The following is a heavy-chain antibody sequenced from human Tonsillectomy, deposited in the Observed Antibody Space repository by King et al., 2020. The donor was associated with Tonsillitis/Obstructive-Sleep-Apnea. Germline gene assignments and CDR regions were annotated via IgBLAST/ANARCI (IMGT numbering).Heavy chain of an antibody. CDR2: IYYSGST. CDR3: ARINGSGWYGLMDV. V-gene: IGHV4-39*01. D-gene: IGHD6-19*01. J-gene: IGHJ6*04. Sequence: QLQESGPGLVKPSETLSLTCTVSGGSISSSSYYWGWIRQPPGKGLEWIGSIYYSGSTYYNPSLKSRVTISVDTSKNQFSLKLSSVTAADTAVYYCARINGSGWYGLMDVWGKGTTVTVSS. CDR1: GGSISSSSYY.